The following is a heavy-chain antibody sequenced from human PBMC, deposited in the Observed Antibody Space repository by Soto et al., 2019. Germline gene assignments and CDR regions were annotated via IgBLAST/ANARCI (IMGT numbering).Heavy chain of an antibody. J-gene: IGHJ4*02. V-gene: IGHV1-69*06. Sequence: QVQLVQSEAEVKMPGSSVKVSCKASGDTFSSYGINWVRQAPGQGLEWMGGIIPIFGTTNYVQKFQGRVATTADTSTNTAYMELSRLKSEDMAVFYCARGRIASAGRGSSAYWGQGTLVTVSS. D-gene: IGHD6-13*01. CDR1: GDTFSSYG. CDR2: IIPIFGTT. CDR3: ARGRIASAGRGSSAY.